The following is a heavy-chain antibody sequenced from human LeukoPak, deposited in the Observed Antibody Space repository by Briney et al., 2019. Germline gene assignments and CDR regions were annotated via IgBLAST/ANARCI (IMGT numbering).Heavy chain of an antibody. J-gene: IGHJ4*02. V-gene: IGHV3-48*03. CDR2: ISSSGSTI. D-gene: IGHD3-22*01. Sequence: GGSLRLSCAASGFTFSSYEMNWVRQAPGKGLEWVSYISSSGSTIYYADSVKGRFTISRDNAKNSLYLQMNSLRAEDTAVYYCARDEYYYDSSSGGYFDYWGQGTLATVSS. CDR1: GFTFSSYE. CDR3: ARDEYYYDSSSGGYFDY.